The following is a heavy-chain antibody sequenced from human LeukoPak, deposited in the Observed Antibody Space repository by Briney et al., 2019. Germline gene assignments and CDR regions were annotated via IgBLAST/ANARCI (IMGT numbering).Heavy chain of an antibody. Sequence: PSETLSLTCTVSGGSVSSNGYFWNWIRQHPGKGLEWIGYVYYSGSTYYNPSLKSRATISVDTSKNQFSLKLSSVTAADTAVYYCARSRTTVRWFDPWGQGTLVTVSS. J-gene: IGHJ5*02. CDR1: GGSVSSNGYF. V-gene: IGHV4-31*03. CDR3: ARSRTTVRWFDP. CDR2: VYYSGST. D-gene: IGHD4-11*01.